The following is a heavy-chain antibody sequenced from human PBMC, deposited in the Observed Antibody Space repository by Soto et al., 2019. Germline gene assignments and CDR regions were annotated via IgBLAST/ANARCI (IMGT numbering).Heavy chain of an antibody. V-gene: IGHV3-30-3*01. D-gene: IGHD2-15*01. J-gene: IGHJ5*02. CDR3: ARDPYCSGGSCYQDWFDP. CDR1: GFTFSSYA. Sequence: QVQLVESGGGVVQPGRSLRLSCAASGFTFSSYAMHWVRQAPGKGLEWVAVISYDGSNKYYADSVKGRFTISRVNSKNTLYLQMNSLRAEDTAVYYCARDPYCSGGSCYQDWFDPWGQGTLVTVSS. CDR2: ISYDGSNK.